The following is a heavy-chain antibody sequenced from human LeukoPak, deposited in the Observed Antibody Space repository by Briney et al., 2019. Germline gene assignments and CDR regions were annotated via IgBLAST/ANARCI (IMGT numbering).Heavy chain of an antibody. CDR2: IHYDGRT. CDR1: GGSTSGRY. D-gene: IGHD3-22*01. J-gene: IGHJ4*02. CDR3: ARLVNYGYSDY. Sequence: SETLSLTCTVSGGSTSGRYWTWIRQPPGKGLEWIGYIHYDGRTNYNPSFKSRVIISLDTSNNQFSLNLKSVTAADTAAYYCARLVNYGYSDYWGQGTLVTVFS. V-gene: IGHV4-59*11.